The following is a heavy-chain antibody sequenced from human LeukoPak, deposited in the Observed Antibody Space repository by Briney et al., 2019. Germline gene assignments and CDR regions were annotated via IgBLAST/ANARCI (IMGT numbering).Heavy chain of an antibody. D-gene: IGHD6-6*01. Sequence: QPGGSLRLSCAASGFTFNNYWIHWVRQVPGKGLVWVSRINNDGSSASYVDSVKGRFTISRDNAKNTLFLQMNSLRAEDTAVYYCARGPNSNWSGLDFWGQGTLLTVYS. V-gene: IGHV3-74*01. CDR3: ARGPNSNWSGLDF. J-gene: IGHJ4*02. CDR1: GFTFNNYW. CDR2: INNDGSSA.